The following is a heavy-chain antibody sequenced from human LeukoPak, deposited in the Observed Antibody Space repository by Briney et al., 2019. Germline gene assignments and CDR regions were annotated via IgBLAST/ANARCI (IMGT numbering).Heavy chain of an antibody. CDR2: VYHSGLT. D-gene: IGHD2-8*02. CDR1: GGSISSSSYY. V-gene: IGHV4-39*07. Sequence: SETLSLTCTVSGGSISSSSYYWGWIRQPPGKGLEWIGEVYHSGLTNYSPSLKSRVSMSIDKSKNIFSLNLTSVTAADTAVYYCARGYCTGGNCYSFGYWGQGTLVIVSS. J-gene: IGHJ4*02. CDR3: ARGYCTGGNCYSFGY.